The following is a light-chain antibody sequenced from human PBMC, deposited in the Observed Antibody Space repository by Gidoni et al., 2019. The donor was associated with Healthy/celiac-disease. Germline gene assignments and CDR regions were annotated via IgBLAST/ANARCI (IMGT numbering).Light chain of an antibody. Sequence: DIQMTQSPSTLSASVGDRVTITCRASQSISSWLAWYQQKPGKAPKLLIYKASSLESGVPSRFSGSGSETEFTLTISSLQPDDFATYYCQQYNSYPCSFGQXTKLEIK. CDR1: QSISSW. V-gene: IGKV1-5*03. CDR2: KAS. J-gene: IGKJ2*04. CDR3: QQYNSYPCS.